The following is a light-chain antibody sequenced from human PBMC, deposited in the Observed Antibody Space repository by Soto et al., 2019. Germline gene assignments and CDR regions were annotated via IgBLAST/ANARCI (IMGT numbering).Light chain of an antibody. J-gene: IGKJ1*01. Sequence: LVLTQSPGTLSLSPGDRATLSCRASQSVSNNFLAWYQQKPGQAPRLLIFAASKRATGIPKRFSATGSGTYFTLPLSKLEPEDFSVYFCQQDGGSPPWTFGRGTRVDSK. CDR2: AAS. V-gene: IGKV3-20*01. CDR3: QQDGGSPPWT. CDR1: QSVSNNF.